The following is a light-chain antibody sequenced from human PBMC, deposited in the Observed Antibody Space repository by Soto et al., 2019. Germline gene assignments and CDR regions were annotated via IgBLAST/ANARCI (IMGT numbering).Light chain of an antibody. V-gene: IGLV2-14*01. Sequence: QSALTQPPSVSGSPGQSITISCTGTSSDVGGYNYVSWYQQHPGKAPKLMIYEVSNRPSGVSNRFSASKSGNTASLTIYGLQAEDGADYYCTSYTSSSSYVVLVGGTKLTVL. J-gene: IGLJ2*01. CDR2: EVS. CDR1: SSDVGGYNY. CDR3: TSYTSSSSYVV.